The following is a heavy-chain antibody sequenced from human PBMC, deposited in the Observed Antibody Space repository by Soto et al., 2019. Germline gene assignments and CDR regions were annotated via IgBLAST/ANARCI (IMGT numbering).Heavy chain of an antibody. CDR1: GFTISDYY. CDR2: ISSSGSTI. Sequence: GGSMRLSCAASGFTISDYYRSWIRQTPGKGLEWVSYISSSGSTIYYADSAKGRFTISRDNAKNSLYLQMNSLRAEDTAVYYCARKGYGSGWYGGWFDPWGQGTLVTVSS. CDR3: ARKGYGSGWYGGWFDP. D-gene: IGHD6-19*01. V-gene: IGHV3-11*01. J-gene: IGHJ5*02.